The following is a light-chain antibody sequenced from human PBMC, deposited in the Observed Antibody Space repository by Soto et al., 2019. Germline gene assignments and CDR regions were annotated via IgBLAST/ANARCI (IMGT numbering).Light chain of an antibody. CDR3: ISYTTISTYV. CDR2: DVS. J-gene: IGLJ1*01. CDR1: SSDVDGYNY. Sequence: QSALTQPASVSGSPGQSIAISCTGTSSDVDGYNYVSWYQHHPGKAPKLMIYDVSSRPSGVSNRFSGSKSGNTASLTISGLQAEDEADYYCISYTTISTYVFGTGTRSPS. V-gene: IGLV2-14*03.